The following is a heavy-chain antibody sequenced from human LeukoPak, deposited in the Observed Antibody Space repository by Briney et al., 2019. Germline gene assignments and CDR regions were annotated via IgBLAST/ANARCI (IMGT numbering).Heavy chain of an antibody. CDR1: GGSISGTNW. V-gene: IGHV4-4*02. J-gene: IGHJ4*02. CDR2: ISLRGLT. D-gene: IGHD1-26*01. Sequence: PSGTLSLTCGVSGGSISGTNWWSWVRQPPGQGLEWIGEISLRGLTNYNPSLRSRLTMSLDESKNQVSLNLASVTAADTAVYYCSRESGPFSPFGFWGQGTLVSVPS. CDR3: SRESGPFSPFGF.